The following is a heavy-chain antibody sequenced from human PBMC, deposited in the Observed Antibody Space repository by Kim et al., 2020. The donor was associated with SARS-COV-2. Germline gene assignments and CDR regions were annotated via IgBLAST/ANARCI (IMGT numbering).Heavy chain of an antibody. CDR1: GFTFSSYA. J-gene: IGHJ3*02. CDR2: ISGSGGST. Sequence: GGSLRLSCAASGFTFSSYAMSWVRQAPGKGLEWVSAISGSGGSTYYADSVKGRFTISRDNSKNTLYLQMNSLRAEDTAVYYCANDPRITMIVVVIPSWAFEIWGQGTMVTVSS. CDR3: ANDPRITMIVVVIPSWAFEI. V-gene: IGHV3-23*01. D-gene: IGHD3-22*01.